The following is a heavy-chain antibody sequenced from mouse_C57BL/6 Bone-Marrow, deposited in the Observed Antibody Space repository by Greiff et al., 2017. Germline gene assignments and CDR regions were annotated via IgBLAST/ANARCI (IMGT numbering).Heavy chain of an antibody. Sequence: EVKLMESEGGLVQPGSSMKLSCTASGFTFSDYYMAWVRQVPEKGLEWVANINYDGSSTYYLDSLKSRFIISRDNAKNILYLQMSSLKSEDTATYYCARDPGFAYWGQGTLVTVSA. CDR1: GFTFSDYY. CDR3: ARDPGFAY. V-gene: IGHV5-16*01. CDR2: INYDGSST. J-gene: IGHJ3*01.